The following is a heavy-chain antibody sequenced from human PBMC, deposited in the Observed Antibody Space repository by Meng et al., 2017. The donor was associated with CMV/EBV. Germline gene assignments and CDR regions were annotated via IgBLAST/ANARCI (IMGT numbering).Heavy chain of an antibody. J-gene: IGHJ5*02. Sequence: QLQESGPGLVKPSEPLSPPCTVSGGSISSYYWSWIRQPAGKGLEWIGRIYTSGSTNYNPSLKSRVTMSVDTSKNQFSLKLSSVTAADTAVYYCARSMVVAGDWFDPWGQGTLVTVSS. V-gene: IGHV4-4*07. CDR3: ARSMVVAGDWFDP. D-gene: IGHD2-15*01. CDR2: IYTSGST. CDR1: GGSISSYY.